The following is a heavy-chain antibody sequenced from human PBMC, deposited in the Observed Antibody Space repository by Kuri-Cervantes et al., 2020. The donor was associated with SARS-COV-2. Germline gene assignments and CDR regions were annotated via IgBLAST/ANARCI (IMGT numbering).Heavy chain of an antibody. J-gene: IGHJ6*02. D-gene: IGHD1-26*01. V-gene: IGHV1-3*01. Sequence: ASVKVSCKASGGTFSSYAISWVRQAPGQRLEWMGWINAGNGNTKYSQKFQGRVTITRDTSASTAYMELSSLRSEDTAVYYCARGLGIVGATESPGMDVWGQGTTVTVSS. CDR1: GGTFSSYA. CDR2: INAGNGNT. CDR3: ARGLGIVGATESPGMDV.